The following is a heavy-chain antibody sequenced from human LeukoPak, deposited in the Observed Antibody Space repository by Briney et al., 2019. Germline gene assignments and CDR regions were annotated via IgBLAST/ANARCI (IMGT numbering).Heavy chain of an antibody. Sequence: PGGSLRLSCAASGFTFTDYYMSWIRQAPGKGLEWVANIKHDGSDKYYVDSVKGRFTISRDNAKKSLYLQMNSLRAEDTAVYYCARVRYSYGFDAFAIWGQGTMVTVSS. J-gene: IGHJ3*02. CDR1: GFTFTDYY. CDR3: ARVRYSYGFDAFAI. CDR2: IKHDGSDK. V-gene: IGHV3-7*01. D-gene: IGHD5-18*01.